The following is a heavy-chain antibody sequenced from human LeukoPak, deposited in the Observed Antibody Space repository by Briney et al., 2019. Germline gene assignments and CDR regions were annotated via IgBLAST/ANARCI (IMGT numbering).Heavy chain of an antibody. CDR1: GGSISSGGYS. Sequence: SETLSLTCAVSGGSISSGGYSWSWIRQPPGKGLEWIGYIYHSGSTYYNPSLKSRVTISVDRSKNQFSLKLSSVTAADTAVYYCTKRMHSSGPFDYWGQGTLVTVSS. D-gene: IGHD6-19*01. CDR3: TKRMHSSGPFDY. J-gene: IGHJ4*02. V-gene: IGHV4-30-2*01. CDR2: IYHSGST.